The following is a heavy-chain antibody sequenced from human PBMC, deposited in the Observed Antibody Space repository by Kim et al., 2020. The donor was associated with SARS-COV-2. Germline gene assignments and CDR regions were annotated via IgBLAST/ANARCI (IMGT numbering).Heavy chain of an antibody. D-gene: IGHD3-22*01. J-gene: IGHJ3*02. CDR3: AKVADSSGYYLHDAFDI. Sequence: GGSLRLSCAASGFTFSSYAMSWVRQAPGKGLEWVSAISGSGGSTYYADSVKGRFTISRDNSKNTLYLQMNSLRAEDTAVYYCAKVADSSGYYLHDAFDIWGQGTMVTVSS. V-gene: IGHV3-23*01. CDR2: ISGSGGST. CDR1: GFTFSSYA.